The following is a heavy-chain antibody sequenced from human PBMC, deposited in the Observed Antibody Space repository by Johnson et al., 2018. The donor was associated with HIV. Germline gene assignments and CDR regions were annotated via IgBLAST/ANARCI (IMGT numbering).Heavy chain of an antibody. CDR1: GFTFSSYA. V-gene: IGHV3-30-3*01. J-gene: IGHJ3*02. CDR2: ISYDGSNK. Sequence: VQPGKSLRLSCAASGFTFSSYAMHWVRQAPGKGLEWVAVISYDGSNKYYADSVKGRFTISRDNSKNTLYLQMKSLRAEDTAVYYCARKSAFDAFDIWGQGTMVTVSS. CDR3: ARKSAFDAFDI.